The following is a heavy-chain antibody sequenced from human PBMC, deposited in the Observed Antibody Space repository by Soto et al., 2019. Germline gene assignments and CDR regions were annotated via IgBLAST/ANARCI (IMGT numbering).Heavy chain of an antibody. CDR1: GYSFSNYW. CDR2: IYPGGSDT. Sequence: GECLKISCKTSGYSFSNYWVGWVRQMPGKGLEWIGIIYPGGSDTRYSPSFQGQVTISAVKSISTAYLQWSSLKASDTAMYYCGRHPYGDYDIMDVWGQGTTVTVSS. V-gene: IGHV5-51*01. CDR3: GRHPYGDYDIMDV. J-gene: IGHJ6*02. D-gene: IGHD2-8*01.